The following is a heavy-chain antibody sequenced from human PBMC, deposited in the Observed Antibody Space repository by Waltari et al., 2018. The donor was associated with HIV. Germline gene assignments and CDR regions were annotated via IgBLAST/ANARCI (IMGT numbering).Heavy chain of an antibody. CDR3: ARDSMADSSGYYGYYFDL. D-gene: IGHD3-22*01. Sequence: EEQLVESGGGPVKPGGSLRAAWAASGFASIVYTTHWVRHAPGKGLEWFSSISRDSSYMYYSDSLKGRFTISRDNAKKSVYLQMNSLRAEDTALYYCARDSMADSSGYYGYYFDLWGQGTLVTVSS. J-gene: IGHJ4*02. CDR2: ISRDSSYM. CDR1: GFASIVYT. V-gene: IGHV3-21*01.